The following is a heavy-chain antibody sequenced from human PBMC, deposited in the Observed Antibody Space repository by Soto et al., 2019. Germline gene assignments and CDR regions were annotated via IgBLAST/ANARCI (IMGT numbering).Heavy chain of an antibody. CDR3: VRDGHCITTSCYGNWFDP. Sequence: PSETLSLTCAVYGGSFSGHSWTWIRQSPGKGLEWIGDINHSGRVNYSPSLKSRVTISLDTSKNQFSLTLSAVTAEDTAVYYCVRDGHCITTSCYGNWFDPWGQGTLVTVSS. D-gene: IGHD2-2*01. V-gene: IGHV4-34*01. CDR1: GGSFSGHS. J-gene: IGHJ5*02. CDR2: INHSGRV.